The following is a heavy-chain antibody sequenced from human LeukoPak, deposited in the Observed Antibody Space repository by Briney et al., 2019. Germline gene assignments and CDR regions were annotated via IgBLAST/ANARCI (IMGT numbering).Heavy chain of an antibody. CDR1: GYTFTSYY. V-gene: IGHV1-46*01. D-gene: IGHD2-2*02. Sequence: ASVKVSCKASGYTFTSYYMHWVRQAPGQGLEWMGIINPSGGSTSYAQKFQGRVTMTRDTSTSTVYMELNSLRSEDTAVYYCARDPHCSSTSCYTYYYYYYMDVWGKGTTVTVSS. CDR2: INPSGGST. J-gene: IGHJ6*03. CDR3: ARDPHCSSTSCYTYYYYYYMDV.